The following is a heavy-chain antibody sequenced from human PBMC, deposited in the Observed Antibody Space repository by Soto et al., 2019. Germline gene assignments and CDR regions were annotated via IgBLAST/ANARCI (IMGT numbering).Heavy chain of an antibody. CDR3: ARSPAGFRSGYGWYLSYYYYYMDV. CDR1: GGSISSYY. V-gene: IGHV4-59*08. Sequence: PSETLSLTCTVSGGSISSYYWSWIRQPPGKGLEWIGYIYYSGSTNYNPSLKSRVTISVDTSKNQFSLKLGSVTAADTAVYYCARSPAGFRSGYGWYLSYYYYYMDVWGKGTTVTVSS. J-gene: IGHJ6*03. CDR2: IYYSGST. D-gene: IGHD5-12*01.